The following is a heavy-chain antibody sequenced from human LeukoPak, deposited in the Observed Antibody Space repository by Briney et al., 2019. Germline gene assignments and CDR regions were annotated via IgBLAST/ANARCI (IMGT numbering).Heavy chain of an antibody. CDR3: ATPEMATITARFDY. CDR1: GGTFSSYA. V-gene: IGHV1-69*13. D-gene: IGHD5-24*01. Sequence: ASVKVSCKASGGTFSSYAISWVRQAPGQGLEWMGGIIPIFGTANYAQKFQGRVTITADESTSTAYMELSSLRSEDTAVYYCATPEMATITARFDYWGQGTLVTVSS. CDR2: IIPIFGTA. J-gene: IGHJ4*02.